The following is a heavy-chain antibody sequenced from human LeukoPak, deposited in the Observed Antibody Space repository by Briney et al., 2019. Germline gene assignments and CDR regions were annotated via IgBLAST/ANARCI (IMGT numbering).Heavy chain of an antibody. J-gene: IGHJ4*02. V-gene: IGHV3-23*01. Sequence: GGSLRLSCAASGFTFSSYAMSCVRQAPGKGLEWVSTISGGGGSTYYADSVKGRFTISRDNSRNTLYLQMNSLRAEDTAVYYCARDVEEVGATKFDYWGQGTLVTVSS. CDR3: ARDVEEVGATKFDY. CDR1: GFTFSSYA. D-gene: IGHD1-26*01. CDR2: ISGGGGST.